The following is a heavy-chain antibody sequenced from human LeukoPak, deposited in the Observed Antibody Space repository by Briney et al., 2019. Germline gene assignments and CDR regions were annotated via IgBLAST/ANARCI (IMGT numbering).Heavy chain of an antibody. Sequence: SETLSLTCTVSGGSISSYYWSWIRQPPGKGLEWIGYIYYSGSTNYNPSLKSRVTISVDTSKNQFSLKLGSVTAADTAVYYCATLAVAGTNWYFDLWGRGTLVTVSP. CDR3: ATLAVAGTNWYFDL. CDR2: IYYSGST. D-gene: IGHD6-19*01. J-gene: IGHJ2*01. CDR1: GGSISSYY. V-gene: IGHV4-59*12.